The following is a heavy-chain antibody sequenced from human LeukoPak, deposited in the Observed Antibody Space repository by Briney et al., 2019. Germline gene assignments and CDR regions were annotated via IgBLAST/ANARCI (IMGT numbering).Heavy chain of an antibody. D-gene: IGHD3-22*01. J-gene: IGHJ6*02. Sequence: SETLSLTCTVSGGSISSYQWSWIRQPPGKGLEWIGYISYSGFTNYNPSLKSRVTMSVDASENRFSLKLSSVTAADTAVYYCARLPYYYDSPGTDVWGQGTTVTVSS. V-gene: IGHV4-59*12. CDR2: ISYSGFT. CDR1: GGSISSYQ. CDR3: ARLPYYYDSPGTDV.